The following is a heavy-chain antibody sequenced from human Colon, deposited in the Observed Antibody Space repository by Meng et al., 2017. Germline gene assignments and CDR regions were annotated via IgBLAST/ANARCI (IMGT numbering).Heavy chain of an antibody. V-gene: IGHV3-7*01. CDR2: INEEGTVK. CDR3: TRLGMAGTGNWFDP. J-gene: IGHJ5*02. Sequence: GQLVESGGGLVQPGGSLRLSCAASEFTFSRYWMTWVRQAPGKGLEWLAHINEEGTVKYYLDSLKGRFTISRDNAEKSLFLQMNGLRAEDTAVYFCTRLGMAGTGNWFDPWGQGTLVTVSS. CDR1: EFTFSRYW. D-gene: IGHD6-19*01.